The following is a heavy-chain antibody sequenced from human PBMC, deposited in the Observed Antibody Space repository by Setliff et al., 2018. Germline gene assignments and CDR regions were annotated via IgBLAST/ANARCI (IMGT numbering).Heavy chain of an antibody. CDR3: ARETYDILTGYTYWYFDL. D-gene: IGHD3-9*01. CDR2: INGGNGNT. CDR1: GYTFTNYA. Sequence: ASVKVSCKASGYTFTNYALHWLRQAPGQRLEWMAYINGGNGNTHYSQKFRGRVTVTRDTSASTVFMELSTLRSEDTAVYYCARETYDILTGYTYWYFDLWGRGTLVTVSS. V-gene: IGHV1-3*01. J-gene: IGHJ2*01.